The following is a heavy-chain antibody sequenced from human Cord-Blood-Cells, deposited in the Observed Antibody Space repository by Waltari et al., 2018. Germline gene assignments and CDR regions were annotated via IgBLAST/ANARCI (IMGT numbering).Heavy chain of an antibody. CDR2: IYYSGSA. CDR1: GGSISSSSYY. J-gene: IGHJ3*02. V-gene: IGHV4-39*01. CDR3: ARPSLGSDAFDI. D-gene: IGHD7-27*01. Sequence: QLQLQESGPGLVKPSETLSLTCTVSGGSISSSSYYWGWIRQPPGKGLEWIGSIYYSGSAYYHPSRKSRVTISVDTSRNQFSLKLHSLAAADTAVYYCARPSLGSDAFDIWGQGTMVTVSS.